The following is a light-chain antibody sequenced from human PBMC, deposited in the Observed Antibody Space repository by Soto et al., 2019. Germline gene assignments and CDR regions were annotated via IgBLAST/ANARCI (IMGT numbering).Light chain of an antibody. CDR2: EVT. CDR3: SSYAGSNNLI. Sequence: QSLLTQPPSASGSPGQSVIISCTGTSSDVGGYNYVSWYQQHPGKAPKLMIYEVTKRPSGVPDRFSGSKSGNTASLTVSGLQADDEADYYCSSYAGSNNLIFGGGTKLTVL. J-gene: IGLJ2*01. V-gene: IGLV2-8*01. CDR1: SSDVGGYNY.